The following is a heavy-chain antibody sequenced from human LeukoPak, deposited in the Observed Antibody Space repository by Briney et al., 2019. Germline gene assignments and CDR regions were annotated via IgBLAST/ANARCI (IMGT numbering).Heavy chain of an antibody. J-gene: IGHJ4*02. CDR3: ARHSPWTTGDYFDY. CDR1: GASISGYC. V-gene: IGHV4-59*08. D-gene: IGHD4-17*01. CDR2: IYYTGST. Sequence: SETLSLTCTVSGASISGYCWSWIRQPPGKGLEWIGYIYYTGSTHYNASLKSRVTISLDASKNQFSLRLSSVTAADTAIYYCARHSPWTTGDYFDYWGQGMLVTVSS.